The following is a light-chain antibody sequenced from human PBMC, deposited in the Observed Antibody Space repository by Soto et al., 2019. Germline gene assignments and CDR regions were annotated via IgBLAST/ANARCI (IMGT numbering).Light chain of an antibody. CDR3: QHSHSTPIT. Sequence: DIQMTQSPSSLSASVGDRVTITCRASQSISSYLNWYQQKPGKAPKLLICTTSSLQSGVPSRFSGSGSGTDFTLTISSLQPEDFATYYCQHSHSTPITCGQGTRLEIK. CDR1: QSISSY. V-gene: IGKV1-39*01. J-gene: IGKJ5*01. CDR2: TTS.